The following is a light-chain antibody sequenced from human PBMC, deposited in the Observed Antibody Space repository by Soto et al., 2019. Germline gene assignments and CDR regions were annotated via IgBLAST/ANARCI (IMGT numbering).Light chain of an antibody. V-gene: IGKV3-11*01. J-gene: IGKJ2*01. CDR1: QSVSSY. Sequence: EIVLTQSPATLSLSPGERATLSCRASQSVSSYLAWYQQKPGQPPRLLIYDASNRATGIPARFSGSGSGTDFTLTISSLEPEDFAVYYCQQRSNWLYTFGQGTKLEIK. CDR2: DAS. CDR3: QQRSNWLYT.